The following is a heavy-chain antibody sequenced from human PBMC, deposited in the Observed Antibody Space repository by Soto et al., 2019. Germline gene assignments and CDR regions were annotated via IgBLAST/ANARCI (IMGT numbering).Heavy chain of an antibody. CDR1: GYTFTNYG. CDR3: ARGDYGGNSDFLSN. V-gene: IGHV1-18*04. CDR2: ISVYNGNT. J-gene: IGHJ4*02. Sequence: QVQLVQSGAEVKKPGASVKVSCKASGYTFTNYGISWVRQAPGQGLEWMGWISVYNGNTNYAQKFQGRVTMTTDTSTSTAYIELRSLRSDDTAVYYCARGDYGGNSDFLSNWGQGTLVTVSS. D-gene: IGHD4-17*01.